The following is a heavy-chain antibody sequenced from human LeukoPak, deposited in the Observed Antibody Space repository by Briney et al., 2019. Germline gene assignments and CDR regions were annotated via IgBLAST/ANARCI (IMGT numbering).Heavy chain of an antibody. Sequence: GGSLRLSCAASGFTFSSYWMHWVRQAPGKGLVWVSRIKTDGSNTNYADSVKGRFTVSGDNSKNTVYLQMSSLTAADTAVHYCAKDRSIGTYYTFDHWGQGTLVTVSS. CDR2: IKTDGSNT. V-gene: IGHV3-74*01. D-gene: IGHD1-26*01. J-gene: IGHJ4*02. CDR1: GFTFSSYW. CDR3: AKDRSIGTYYTFDH.